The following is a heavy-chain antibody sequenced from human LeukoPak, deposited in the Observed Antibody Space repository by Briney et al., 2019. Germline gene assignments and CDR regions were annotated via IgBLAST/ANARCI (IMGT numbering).Heavy chain of an antibody. Sequence: SETLSLTCTVSGGSISSSSYYWGWIRQPPGKGLEWIGSIYYSGSTYYNPSLKSRVTISVDTSKHQFSLKLSSVTAADTAVYYCARSSMVRGDIIAPLNWGQGTLVTVSS. D-gene: IGHD3-10*01. V-gene: IGHV4-39*01. CDR2: IYYSGST. CDR3: ARSSMVRGDIIAPLN. CDR1: GGSISSSSYY. J-gene: IGHJ4*02.